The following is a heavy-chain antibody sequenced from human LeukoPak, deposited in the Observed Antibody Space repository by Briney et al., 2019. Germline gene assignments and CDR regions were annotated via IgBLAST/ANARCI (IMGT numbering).Heavy chain of an antibody. CDR2: INPNSGDT. D-gene: IGHD3-10*01. Sequence: ASVKVSCKASGYSFTGYHMHWVRQAPGQGLEWMGWINPNSGDTRHGQKFQGRVTMTRDPSLSTAYMEVRRLRSDDTAVYYCARDPPTFYYGSGNYYGLDYRGLGTLVTVSS. CDR1: GYSFTGYH. J-gene: IGHJ4*02. CDR3: ARDPPTFYYGSGNYYGLDY. V-gene: IGHV1-2*02.